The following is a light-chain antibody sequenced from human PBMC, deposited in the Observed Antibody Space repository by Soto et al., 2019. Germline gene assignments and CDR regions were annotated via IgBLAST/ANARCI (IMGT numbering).Light chain of an antibody. Sequence: EIVMTQSPATLSVSPGERATLSCRASQSVSSNFAWYQQRPAQAPRLLIYDVSTRATGVPTRFSGSGSGTEFTLTISSLQSEDFAVYYCQQYHGWPLTFGGGTRVEIK. CDR1: QSVSSN. J-gene: IGKJ4*01. CDR3: QQYHGWPLT. CDR2: DVS. V-gene: IGKV3D-15*01.